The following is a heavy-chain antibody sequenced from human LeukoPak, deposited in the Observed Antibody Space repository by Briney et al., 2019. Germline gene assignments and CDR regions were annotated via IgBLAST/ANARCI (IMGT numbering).Heavy chain of an antibody. Sequence: ASVKVSCKASGYTFTNHAMHWVRQAPGQGLEWMGWINTADGNTKYSQKFQGRVAITRDTSASIVYLELTSLRSEDTALYYCARPGASSPGNWFASWGRGTLVTVSS. CDR1: GYTFTNHA. CDR2: INTADGNT. V-gene: IGHV1-3*04. D-gene: IGHD6-13*01. CDR3: ARPGASSPGNWFAS. J-gene: IGHJ5*01.